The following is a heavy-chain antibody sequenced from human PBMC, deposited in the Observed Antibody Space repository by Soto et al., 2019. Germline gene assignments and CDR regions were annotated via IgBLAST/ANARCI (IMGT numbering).Heavy chain of an antibody. J-gene: IGHJ4*02. CDR2: IHYSGST. V-gene: IGHV4-59*01. CDR1: GGSTSNYY. CDR3: ARQTPGTYGGYLDS. D-gene: IGHD4-17*01. Sequence: QVQLHESGPGLVRPSETLSLTCTVSGGSTSNYYWSWIRQPPGKGLDWIAYIHYSGSTKYNPSLQSRATISISTSKNQFSLKLNSVTAADTAVYYCARQTPGTYGGYLDSWGQGTLVTVSS.